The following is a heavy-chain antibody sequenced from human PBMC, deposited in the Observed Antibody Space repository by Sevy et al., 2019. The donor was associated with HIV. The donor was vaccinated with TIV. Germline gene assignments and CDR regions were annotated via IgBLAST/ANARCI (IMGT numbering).Heavy chain of an antibody. D-gene: IGHD2-8*01. V-gene: IGHV3-9*01. CDR1: GFTFDDYA. J-gene: IGHJ4*01. CDR2: ISWNSGSI. CDR3: ARDRDDGYCTNGVCFNCDH. Sequence: GGSPRLSCTASGFTFDDYAMHWVRQAPGKGLEWVSGISWNSGSIEYADSVKGRFTISRDNAKNSLYLQMKSLRADDTALYYCARDRDDGYCTNGVCFNCDHWGQGTLVPVSS.